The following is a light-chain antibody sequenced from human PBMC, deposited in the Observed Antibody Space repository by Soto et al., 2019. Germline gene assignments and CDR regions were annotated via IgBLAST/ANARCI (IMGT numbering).Light chain of an antibody. V-gene: IGLV1-40*01. CDR1: VSNIGARYD. J-gene: IGLJ2*01. Sequence: QSVLTQPPSVSGAPGQRVAISCAGGVSNIGARYDVHWYQQFPGTAPKLLIYDNDNRPSGVPDRFSGSKSGTSASLAISGLHVEDEADYDCQSYDSSLRTVVFGGGTKLTVL. CDR3: QSYDSSLRTVV. CDR2: DND.